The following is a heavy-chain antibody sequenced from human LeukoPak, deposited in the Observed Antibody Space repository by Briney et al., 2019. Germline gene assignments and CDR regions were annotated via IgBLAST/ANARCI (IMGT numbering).Heavy chain of an antibody. CDR2: INDNGGRT. J-gene: IGHJ4*02. Sequence: GGPLRLSCSASGFTFSRYAMHWVRQAPGKGLEYVSGINDNGGRTHYGDSVKGRFSISRDNSKNTLHLQVSTLRAEDTALYYCVKDVGGSYAFDYWGQGILVTVAS. V-gene: IGHV3-64D*09. CDR3: VKDVGGSYAFDY. CDR1: GFTFSRYA. D-gene: IGHD1-26*01.